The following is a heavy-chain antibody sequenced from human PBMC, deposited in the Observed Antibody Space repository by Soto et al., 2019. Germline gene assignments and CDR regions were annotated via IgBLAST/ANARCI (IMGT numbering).Heavy chain of an antibody. J-gene: IGHJ4*02. CDR3: AREGLTMVRGVITGDFDY. D-gene: IGHD3-10*01. CDR1: GGSISSSNW. V-gene: IGHV4-4*02. CDR2: IYHSGST. Sequence: SETLSLTCAVSGGSISSSNWWSWVRQPPGKGLEWIGEIYHSGSTNYNPSLKSRVTISVDKSKNQFSLKLSSVTAADTAVYYCAREGLTMVRGVITGDFDYWGQGTLVTVSS.